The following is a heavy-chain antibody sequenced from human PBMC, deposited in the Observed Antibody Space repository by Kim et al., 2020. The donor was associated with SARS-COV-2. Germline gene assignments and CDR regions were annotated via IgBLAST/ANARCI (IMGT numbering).Heavy chain of an antibody. J-gene: IGHJ4*02. D-gene: IGHD3-9*01. Sequence: SLKSRVTISVDTTKNQFSLKLSSVTAADTAVYYCARHPQLDILTGYYWDYWGQGTLVTVSS. CDR3: ARHPQLDILTGYYWDY. V-gene: IGHV4-39*01.